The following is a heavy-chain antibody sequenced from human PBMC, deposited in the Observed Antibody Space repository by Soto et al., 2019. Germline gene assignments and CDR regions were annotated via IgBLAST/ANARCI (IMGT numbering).Heavy chain of an antibody. D-gene: IGHD3-22*01. V-gene: IGHV1-8*01. CDR3: ASRTYYYDSSGYYLDAFDI. CDR1: GYTFTSYD. CDR2: MNPNSGNT. Sequence: QVQLVQSGAEVKKPGASVKVSCKASGYTFTSYDINWVRQATGQGLEWMGWMNPNSGNTGYAQKFQGRVTMTRNTSISTAYMELSSLGSEDTAVYYCASRTYYYDSSGYYLDAFDIWGQGTMVTVSS. J-gene: IGHJ3*02.